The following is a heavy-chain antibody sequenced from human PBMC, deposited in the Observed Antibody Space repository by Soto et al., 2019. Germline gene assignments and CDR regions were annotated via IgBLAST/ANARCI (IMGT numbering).Heavy chain of an antibody. CDR2: ISGSGDTT. J-gene: IGHJ4*02. Sequence: GGSLRLSYAASGLNFNNHAVSWVRQATGKGLEWVSIISGSGDTTFYADSVKGRFTISRDNSKNTLYLQMNSLRAEDTALYHRAKVSPEINWNDFDYWGQGTPVTVSS. V-gene: IGHV3-23*01. CDR3: AKVSPEINWNDFDY. D-gene: IGHD1-1*01. CDR1: GLNFNNHA.